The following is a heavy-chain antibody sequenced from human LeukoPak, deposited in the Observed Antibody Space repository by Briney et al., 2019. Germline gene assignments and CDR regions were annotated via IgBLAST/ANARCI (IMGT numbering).Heavy chain of an antibody. CDR2: INQEGSER. J-gene: IGHJ4*02. CDR3: ARIIGAFGTYRYDS. Sequence: GGSLRLSCVASGFTFDDYAMHWVRQAPGKGLEWVGNINQEGSERNHGDSVNGRFTISRDNAENSLYLQMNSLRAEDTAVYYCARIIGAFGTYRYDSWGQGTPVSVSS. CDR1: GFTFDDYA. D-gene: IGHD3-16*02. V-gene: IGHV3-7*01.